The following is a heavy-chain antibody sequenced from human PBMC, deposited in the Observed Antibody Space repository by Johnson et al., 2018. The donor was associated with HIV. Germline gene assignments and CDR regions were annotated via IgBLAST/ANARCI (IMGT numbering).Heavy chain of an antibody. J-gene: IGHJ3*02. CDR2: ISSNGGST. V-gene: IGHV3-64*01. Sequence: VQLVESGGGLIQPGGSLRLSCAASGFTVSSNYMSWVRQAPGKGLEYVSAISSNGGSTYYANSVKGRFTISIDNSKNTLYLQMNSLRAEDTVVYYCAKASDAFDICGQGTMVTVSS. CDR1: GFTVSSNY. CDR3: AKASDAFDI.